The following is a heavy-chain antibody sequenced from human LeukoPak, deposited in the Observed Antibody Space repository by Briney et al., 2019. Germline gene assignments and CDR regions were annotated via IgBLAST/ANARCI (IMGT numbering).Heavy chain of an antibody. CDR1: GFTFSSYG. Sequence: PGGSLRLSCAASGFTFSSYGMHGVRQAPGKGLEWVAVISYDGSNKYYADSVKGRFTISRDNSKNTLYLQMNSLRAEDTAVYYCAKTNLGYCRSTSCYGNDYWGLGTLVTVSS. D-gene: IGHD2-2*01. CDR2: ISYDGSNK. V-gene: IGHV3-30*18. CDR3: AKTNLGYCRSTSCYGNDY. J-gene: IGHJ4*02.